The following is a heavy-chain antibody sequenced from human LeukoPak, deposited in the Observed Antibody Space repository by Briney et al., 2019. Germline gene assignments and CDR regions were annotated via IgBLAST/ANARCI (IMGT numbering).Heavy chain of an antibody. CDR2: ISGSGGST. CDR1: GFTCSSYA. Sequence: PGGSLSLYCAASGFTCSSYAMSWVRHAPGKGLEWVSAISGSGGSTYYADSVKGRFTISRDNSKTTLYLQMNSLRAEGTAVYYCAKARGIAMIRGTIGWGQGTLVTVSS. J-gene: IGHJ4*02. V-gene: IGHV3-23*01. CDR3: AKARGIAMIRGTIG. D-gene: IGHD3-22*01.